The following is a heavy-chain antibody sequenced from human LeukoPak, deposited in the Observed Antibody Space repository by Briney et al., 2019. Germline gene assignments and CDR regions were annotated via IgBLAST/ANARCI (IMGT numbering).Heavy chain of an antibody. D-gene: IGHD3-3*01. CDR2: INPSVGST. V-gene: IGHV1-46*03. CDR3: ARGPLYYDFWSGLDY. CDR1: VFTFTSYY. J-gene: IGHJ4*02. Sequence: ASVKVSCKVSVFTFTSYYMHWVRQAPGQGLEWMGIINPSVGSTSYAQKFQGRVTMTRDTSTSTVYMEVSSLRSEDTAVYYCARGPLYYDFWSGLDYWGQGTLVTVSS.